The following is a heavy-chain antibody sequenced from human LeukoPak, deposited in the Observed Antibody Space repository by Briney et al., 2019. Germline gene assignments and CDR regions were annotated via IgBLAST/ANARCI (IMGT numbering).Heavy chain of an antibody. J-gene: IGHJ4*02. CDR1: GGSISSGGYY. Sequence: SETLSLTCTVSGGSISSGGYYWSWIRQHPGKGLEWVGYIYYSGSTYYNPSLKSRVTISVDTSKNQFSLKLSSVTAADTAVYYCARAANYGDGYYFDYWGQGTLVTVSS. V-gene: IGHV4-31*03. CDR2: IYYSGST. CDR3: ARAANYGDGYYFDY. D-gene: IGHD4-17*01.